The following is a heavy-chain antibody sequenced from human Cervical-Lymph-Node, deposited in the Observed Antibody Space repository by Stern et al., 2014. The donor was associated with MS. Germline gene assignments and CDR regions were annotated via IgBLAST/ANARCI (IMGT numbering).Heavy chain of an antibody. Sequence: QVQLQESGPGLLRPPAPPPPPRPAPGASITSHLLPWIRQPPGKGLEWVGYIYDRGTTNYNATPKVRAAISIDASKTQFSLRLSSVTAADTAVYYCARATDLWGQGTLVTVSS. CDR3: ARATDL. CDR1: GASITSHL. V-gene: IGHV4-59*11. J-gene: IGHJ5*02. CDR2: IYDRGTT.